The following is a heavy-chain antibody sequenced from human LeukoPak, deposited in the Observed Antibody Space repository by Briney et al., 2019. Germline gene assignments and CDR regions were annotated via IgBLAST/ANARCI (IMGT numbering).Heavy chain of an antibody. Sequence: GGFLRISCAASGFTFSSCAMSWVRQAPGKGLVGVSGISGSGGSTYYADSVKGRFTISRDDSKNTLYLQMNSLRAEDTAVYYCAQDPPLDYSDSSGYPDYWGQGTLVTVSS. CDR1: GFTFSSCA. D-gene: IGHD3-22*01. V-gene: IGHV3-23*01. J-gene: IGHJ4*02. CDR3: AQDPPLDYSDSSGYPDY. CDR2: ISGSGGST.